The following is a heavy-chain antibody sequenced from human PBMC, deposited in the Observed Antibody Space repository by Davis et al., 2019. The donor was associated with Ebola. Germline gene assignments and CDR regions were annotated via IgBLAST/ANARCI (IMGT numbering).Heavy chain of an antibody. D-gene: IGHD5-12*01. J-gene: IGHJ4*02. CDR1: GFPFSGYI. Sequence: GESLKISCAASGFPFSGYIMNWVRQAPGKGLEWVASITGSGLYIYYADALKGRFTISRDNAKNVLYLQINSLRVDDTAIYYSARDSQARFGHGSSGYDLEYWGQGTLVTVSS. CDR2: ITGSGLYI. CDR3: ARDSQARFGHGSSGYDLEY. V-gene: IGHV3-21*01.